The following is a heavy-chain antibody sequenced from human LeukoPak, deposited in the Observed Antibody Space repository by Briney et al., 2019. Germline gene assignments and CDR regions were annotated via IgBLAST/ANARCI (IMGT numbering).Heavy chain of an antibody. J-gene: IGHJ5*02. CDR1: GGSISSGSCY. Sequence: SQTLSLTCTVSGGSISSGSCYWSWIRQPAGKGLEWIGRIYTSGSTNYNPSLKSRVTISVDTSKNQFSLKLSSVTAADTAVYYCARDSVYVYDFWSGYPTNWFDPWGQGTLVTVSS. V-gene: IGHV4-61*02. CDR3: ARDSVYVYDFWSGYPTNWFDP. D-gene: IGHD3-3*01. CDR2: IYTSGST.